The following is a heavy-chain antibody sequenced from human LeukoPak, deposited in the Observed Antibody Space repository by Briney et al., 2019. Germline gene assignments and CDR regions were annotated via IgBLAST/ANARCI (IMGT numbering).Heavy chain of an antibody. D-gene: IGHD6-13*01. V-gene: IGHV4-4*02. CDR2: IYHSGST. J-gene: IGHJ4*02. CDR3: ARAKYSSSWYVSGFDY. CDR1: GGSISSSNW. Sequence: PSGTLSLTCAVSGGSISSSNWWSWVRQPQGKGLEWIGEIYHSGSTNYNPSLKSRVTISVDKSKNQFSLKLSSVTAADTAVYYCARAKYSSSWYVSGFDYWGQGTLVTVSS.